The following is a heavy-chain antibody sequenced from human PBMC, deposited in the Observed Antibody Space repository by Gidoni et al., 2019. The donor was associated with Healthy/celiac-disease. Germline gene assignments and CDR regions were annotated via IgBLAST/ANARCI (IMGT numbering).Heavy chain of an antibody. CDR1: GGSISSYY. D-gene: IGHD6-19*01. Sequence: QVQLQESGPGLVKPSETLSLTCTVSGGSISSYYWSWIRQPPGKGLEWIGYIYYSGSTNYNPSLKSRVTISVDTSKNQFSLKLSSVTAADTAVYYCAGYHLSSGWYGSYYGMDVWGQGTTVTVSS. CDR3: AGYHLSSGWYGSYYGMDV. CDR2: IYYSGST. J-gene: IGHJ6*02. V-gene: IGHV4-59*08.